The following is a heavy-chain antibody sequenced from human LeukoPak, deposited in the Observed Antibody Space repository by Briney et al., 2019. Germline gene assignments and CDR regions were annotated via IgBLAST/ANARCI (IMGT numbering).Heavy chain of an antibody. V-gene: IGHV3-33*01. Sequence: GGSLRLSCAASGFTFSYYGMQWVRQAPGKGLEWVALIWHDGSKQYYADSVKGRFTISRDNSKTTLYLQMNSLRADDTAMYYCARDADTTNHFSWLDYWGQGTLVTVSS. CDR1: GFTFSYYG. J-gene: IGHJ4*02. CDR2: IWHDGSKQ. D-gene: IGHD2-8*01. CDR3: ARDADTTNHFSWLDY.